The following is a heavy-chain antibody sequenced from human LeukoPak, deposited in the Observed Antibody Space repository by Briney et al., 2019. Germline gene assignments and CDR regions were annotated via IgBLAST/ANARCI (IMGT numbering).Heavy chain of an antibody. CDR1: GFTFSSYG. Sequence: PGRSLRLSCAASGFTFSSYGMHWVRQAPGKGLEWVAVIWYDGSNKYYADSVKGRFTISRDNSKNTLYLQMNSPRAEDTAVYYCARGDTVTTEFDYWGQGTLVTVSS. CDR2: IWYDGSNK. V-gene: IGHV3-33*01. J-gene: IGHJ4*02. D-gene: IGHD4-17*01. CDR3: ARGDTVTTEFDY.